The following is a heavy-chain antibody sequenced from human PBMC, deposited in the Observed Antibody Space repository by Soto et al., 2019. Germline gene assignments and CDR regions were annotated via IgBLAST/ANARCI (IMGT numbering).Heavy chain of an antibody. CDR2: INPNSGGT. D-gene: IGHD5-12*01. Sequence: ASVKVSCKASGYTFTGYYMHWVRQAPGQGLEWMGWINPNSGGTNYAQKFQGWVTMTRDTSISTAYMELSRLRPDDTAVYYCARGASVDIVATILAPADYWGQGTLVTVSS. J-gene: IGHJ4*02. CDR3: ARGASVDIVATILAPADY. CDR1: GYTFTGYY. V-gene: IGHV1-2*04.